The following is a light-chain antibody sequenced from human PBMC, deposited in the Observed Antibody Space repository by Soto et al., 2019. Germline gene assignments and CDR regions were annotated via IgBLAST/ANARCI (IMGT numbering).Light chain of an antibody. J-gene: IGKJ1*01. CDR1: QAIGNS. CDR2: GTS. V-gene: IGKV1-39*01. Sequence: IQMTQSPSSLSASFLYIFTITFRTSQAIGNSLNWYQQRPGKAPSLLVYGTSTLQSGVPSRFSGSGSGTDFTLTISSLQREDFATYYCQQSYSSSWTFGHGTKVDIK. CDR3: QQSYSSSWT.